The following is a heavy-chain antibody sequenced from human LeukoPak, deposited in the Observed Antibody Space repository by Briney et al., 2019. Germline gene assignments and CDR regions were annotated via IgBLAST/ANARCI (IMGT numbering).Heavy chain of an antibody. V-gene: IGHV3-21*01. CDR2: ISSSSSYI. CDR3: ARGGAVAGGGKDY. J-gene: IGHJ4*02. CDR1: GFTFSSYS. Sequence: GGSLRLSCAASGFTFSSYSMNWVRQAPGKGLEWVSSISSSSSYIYYADSVKGRFTISRDNAKNSLYLQMNSLRAEDTAVYYCARGGAVAGGGKDYWGQGTLVTVSS. D-gene: IGHD6-19*01.